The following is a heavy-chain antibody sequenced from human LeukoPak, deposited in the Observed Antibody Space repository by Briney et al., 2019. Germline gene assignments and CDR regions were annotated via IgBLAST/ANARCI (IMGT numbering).Heavy chain of an antibody. Sequence: GSLRLSCAASVFTFSNYAMSWIRQPPGKGLEWIGESSHRGRTNYNPSLKSRVTISVDTSKNQFSLKLSSLTAADTAVYFCARHGDDYGVDSWGQGTLVTVSS. V-gene: IGHV4-34*01. D-gene: IGHD4-17*01. J-gene: IGHJ4*02. CDR3: ARHGDDYGVDS. CDR1: VFTFSNYA. CDR2: SSHRGRT.